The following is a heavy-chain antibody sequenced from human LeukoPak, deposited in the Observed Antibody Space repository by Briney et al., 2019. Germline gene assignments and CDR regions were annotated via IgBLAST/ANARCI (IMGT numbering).Heavy chain of an antibody. CDR1: GFTFNSYA. J-gene: IGHJ4*02. CDR3: AKSIAVAGPFDY. V-gene: IGHV3-23*01. Sequence: GGSLRLSCAASGFTFNSYAMSWVRQAPGKGLEWVSGISDSGAGKYYADSVKGHFTISRDNSKNTLYLQMNSLRAEDTAVYYCAKSIAVAGPFDYWGQGTLVTVSS. CDR2: ISDSGAGK. D-gene: IGHD6-19*01.